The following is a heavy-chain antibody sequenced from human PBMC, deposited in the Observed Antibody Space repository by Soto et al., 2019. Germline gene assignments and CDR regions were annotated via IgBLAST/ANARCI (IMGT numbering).Heavy chain of an antibody. D-gene: IGHD3-10*01. CDR1: GGSFSGYY. J-gene: IGHJ6*02. Sequence: SETLSLTCAVYGGSFSGYYWSWIRQPPGKGLEWIGEINHSGSTNYNPSLKSRVTISVDTSKNQFSLKLSSVTAADTAVYYCARGGRFGELSYYYYGMDVWGQGTTVTVS. V-gene: IGHV4-34*01. CDR3: ARGGRFGELSYYYYGMDV. CDR2: INHSGST.